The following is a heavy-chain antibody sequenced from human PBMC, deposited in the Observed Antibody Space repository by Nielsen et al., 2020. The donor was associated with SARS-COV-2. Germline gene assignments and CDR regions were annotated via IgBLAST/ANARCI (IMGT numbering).Heavy chain of an antibody. Sequence: TLSLTCAVSGGSVSSNVWWTWVRQSPGKGLEWIGEVSHSGSINYNPSLKSRVTLSMDKSKRQFSLRLTSVSAADTAVYFCARGDLVVVPSPILGLGPFFYYFYLDVWGKGTTVTVSS. CDR1: GGSVSSNVW. CDR2: VSHSGSI. D-gene: IGHD2-2*01. J-gene: IGHJ6*03. CDR3: ARGDLVVVPSPILGLGPFFYYFYLDV. V-gene: IGHV4-4*01.